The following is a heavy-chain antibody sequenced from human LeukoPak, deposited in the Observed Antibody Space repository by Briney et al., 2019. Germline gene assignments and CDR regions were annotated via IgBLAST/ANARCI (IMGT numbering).Heavy chain of an antibody. D-gene: IGHD4-17*01. CDR1: GFTFSSYW. Sequence: GGSLRLSCAASGFTFSSYWLSWVRQPPGKGLEWVANIQQDGSEKNYVDSVKGRFTISRDNGKNSLYLQMNSLRAEDTAVYYCARHLLDHGDLFDYWGQGTLVTVSS. CDR3: ARHLLDHGDLFDY. CDR2: IQQDGSEK. V-gene: IGHV3-7*01. J-gene: IGHJ4*02.